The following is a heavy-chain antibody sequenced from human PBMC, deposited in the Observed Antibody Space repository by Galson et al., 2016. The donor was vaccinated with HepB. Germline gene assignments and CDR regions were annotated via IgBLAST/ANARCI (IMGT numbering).Heavy chain of an antibody. D-gene: IGHD3-3*01. V-gene: IGHV3-23*01. J-gene: IGHJ6*03. CDR3: ARCIDFWNYFYMDV. CDR1: GFTFSNYV. CDR2: INGNGRNT. Sequence: SLRLSCAASGFTFSNYVMTWVRQAPGKGLAWVSSINGNGRNTYYADSVKGRFTVSRDNYKNTVHLQMSSLRVEDTAVYYCARCIDFWNYFYMDVWGKGTTVIVSS.